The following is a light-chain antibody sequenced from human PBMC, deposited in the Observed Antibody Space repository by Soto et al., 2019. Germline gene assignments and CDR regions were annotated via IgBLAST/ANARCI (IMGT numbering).Light chain of an antibody. CDR1: SSNIGAGYD. CDR3: QSYDSSLSGWV. J-gene: IGLJ3*02. CDR2: GNS. Sequence: QSVLTKPPSVSGAPGQRVTISYTGSSSNIGAGYDVHWYQQLPGTAPKLLIYGNSNRPSGVPDRFSGSKSGTSASLAITGLQAEDEADYYCQSYDSSLSGWVFGGGTKLTVL. V-gene: IGLV1-40*01.